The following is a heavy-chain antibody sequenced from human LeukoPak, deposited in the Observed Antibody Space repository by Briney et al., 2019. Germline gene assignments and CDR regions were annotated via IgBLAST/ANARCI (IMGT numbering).Heavy chain of an antibody. J-gene: IGHJ4*02. Sequence: GGSLRLSCAASGFTFSSYGMHWVRQAPGKGPEWVAVIWYDGSNKYYADSVKGRFTISRDNSKNTLYLQMNSLRAEDTAVYYCAKAPYYYDSSGYQDYWGQGTLVTVSS. CDR3: AKAPYYYDSSGYQDY. D-gene: IGHD3-22*01. V-gene: IGHV3-33*06. CDR1: GFTFSSYG. CDR2: IWYDGSNK.